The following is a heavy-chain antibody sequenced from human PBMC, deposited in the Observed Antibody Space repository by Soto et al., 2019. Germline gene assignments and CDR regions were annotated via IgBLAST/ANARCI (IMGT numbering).Heavy chain of an antibody. V-gene: IGHV1-46*03. CDR2: INPSGGST. CDR3: ARVGGYCSGGSCYESVYYFDY. Sequence: ASVNVSCTPSAYTFTSYYMHWVRQAPGQRLEWMGIINPSGGSTSYAQKFQGRVTMTRDTSTSTVYMELSSLRSEDTAVYYCARVGGYCSGGSCYESVYYFDYWGQGTLVTVSS. J-gene: IGHJ4*02. D-gene: IGHD2-15*01. CDR1: AYTFTSYY.